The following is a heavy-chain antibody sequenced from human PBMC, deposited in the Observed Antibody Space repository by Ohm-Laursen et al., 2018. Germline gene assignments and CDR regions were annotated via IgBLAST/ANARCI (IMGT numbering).Heavy chain of an antibody. CDR1: GFTFTNAW. J-gene: IGHJ4*02. Sequence: SLRLSCAASGFTFTNAWMSWVRQAPGKGLEWVARIKSKVDGETTDYAAPVKGRFTISRDDSKKTLYLQMNSLKTEDTAVYYCSSDSGYKWEPRAAGFDFWGQGTMVTVSS. V-gene: IGHV3-15*01. CDR2: IKSKVDGETT. D-gene: IGHD1-26*01. CDR3: SSDSGYKWEPRAAGFDF.